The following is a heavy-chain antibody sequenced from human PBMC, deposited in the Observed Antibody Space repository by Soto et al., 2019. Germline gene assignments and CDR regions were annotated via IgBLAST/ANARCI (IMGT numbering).Heavy chain of an antibody. D-gene: IGHD2-15*01. Sequence: SETLSLTCAVYGGSFSGYYWSWIRQPPGKGLEWIGEINHSGSTNYNPSLKSRVTISVDTSKNQFSLKLSSVTAADTAVYYCARGLTCSGGSCYSYYFDYWGQGTLVTVS. CDR3: ARGLTCSGGSCYSYYFDY. CDR2: INHSGST. CDR1: GGSFSGYY. J-gene: IGHJ4*02. V-gene: IGHV4-34*01.